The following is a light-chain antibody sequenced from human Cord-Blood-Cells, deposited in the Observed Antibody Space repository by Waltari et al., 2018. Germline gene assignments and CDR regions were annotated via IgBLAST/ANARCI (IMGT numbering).Light chain of an antibody. Sequence: EIVMTQSQATLSVPPGERATLSCRASQSVSSNLAWYQQKPGQAPRLLIYGASTRATGIPARFSGSGYGTEFTLTISSLQSEDFAVYYCQQYNNWPLTFGGGTKVEIK. CDR3: QQYNNWPLT. CDR1: QSVSSN. CDR2: GAS. V-gene: IGKV3-15*01. J-gene: IGKJ4*01.